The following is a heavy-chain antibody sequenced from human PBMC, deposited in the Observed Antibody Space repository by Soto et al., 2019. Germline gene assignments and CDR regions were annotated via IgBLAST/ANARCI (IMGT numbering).Heavy chain of an antibody. V-gene: IGHV3-15*07. D-gene: IGHD3-22*01. CDR1: SVSNAW. CDR2: IKSKTDGGTT. J-gene: IGHJ3*02. Sequence: SVSNAWMTWVRQAPGKGLEWVGRIKSKTDGGTTDYAAPVKGRFTISRDDSKNTLYLQMNSLKTEDTAVYYCTTDVSYYYDSSGYYLPDAFDIWGQGTMVTVSS. CDR3: TTDVSYYYDSSGYYLPDAFDI.